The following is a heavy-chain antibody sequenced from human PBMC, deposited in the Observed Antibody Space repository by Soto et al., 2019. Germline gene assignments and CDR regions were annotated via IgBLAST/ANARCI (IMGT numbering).Heavy chain of an antibody. D-gene: IGHD2-2*01. CDR2: ISFDGSNK. V-gene: IGHV3-30-3*01. Sequence: GGSLRLSCAASGFTFSSYDMKWVRQAPGKGLEWVAVISFDGSNKYYADSVKGRFTISRENSKKPLYLQMNSLRAEDTAVYFCARCPSSLTRLDYWGQGTLVTSPQ. J-gene: IGHJ4*02. CDR3: ARCPSSLTRLDY. CDR1: GFTFSSYD.